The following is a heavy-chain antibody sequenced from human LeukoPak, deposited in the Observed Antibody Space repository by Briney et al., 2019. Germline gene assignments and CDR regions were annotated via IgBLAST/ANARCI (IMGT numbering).Heavy chain of an antibody. CDR2: ISSSGSTI. V-gene: IGHV3-48*03. CDR3: ARAEMATDAFDI. D-gene: IGHD5-24*01. CDR1: GFTFSSYE. J-gene: IGHJ3*02. Sequence: PGGSLRLSCAASGFTFSSYEMNWVRQAPGKGLEWVSYISSSGSTIYYADSVKGRFTISRDNAKNSLYLQMNSLRAEDTAVYYCARAEMATDAFDIWGQGTMVTVSS.